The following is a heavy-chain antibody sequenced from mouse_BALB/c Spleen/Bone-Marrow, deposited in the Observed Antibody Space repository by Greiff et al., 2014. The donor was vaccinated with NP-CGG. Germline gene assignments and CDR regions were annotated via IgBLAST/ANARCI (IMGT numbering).Heavy chain of an antibody. CDR3: ATGYYAMDY. CDR2: INPTSGYT. J-gene: IGHJ4*01. V-gene: IGHV1-7*01. CDR1: GYTFTSYW. Sequence: VKLQESGAELARPGASVKMSCKASGYTFTSYWMHWVNQRPGQGLEWIGYINPTSGYTEYNQKFKDKATLTADKSSSTVYMQLGSLTSEDSAVYYCATGYYAMDYWGQGSSVTVSS.